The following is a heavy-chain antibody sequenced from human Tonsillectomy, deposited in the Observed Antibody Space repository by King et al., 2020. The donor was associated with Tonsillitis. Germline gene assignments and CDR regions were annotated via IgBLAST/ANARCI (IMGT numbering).Heavy chain of an antibody. D-gene: IGHD3-22*01. CDR2: ISYDGSNK. Sequence: VQLVESGGGVVQPGRSLRLSCAASGFTFSSYGMHWVRQAPGKGLEWVAVISYDGSNKYYADTVKGRFTISRDNSKNTLYLQMNSLRAEDTAVYYCAKDAIAVVRDEAGRTPNNFEFWGQGTLGTASS. CDR3: AKDAIAVVRDEAGRTPNNFEF. J-gene: IGHJ4*02. CDR1: GFTFSSYG. V-gene: IGHV3-30*18.